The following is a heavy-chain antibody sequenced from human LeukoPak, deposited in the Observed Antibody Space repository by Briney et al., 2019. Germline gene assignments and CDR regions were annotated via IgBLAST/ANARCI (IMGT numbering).Heavy chain of an antibody. J-gene: IGHJ1*01. V-gene: IGHV4-59*08. Sequence: SETLSLTCTVSGGSISSYYWSWIRQPPGKGLEWIGYIYYSGSTNYNPSLKSRVTISVDTSKNQFSLKLSSVTAADTAVYYCASTATYSSSWDDPFQHWGQGTLVTVSS. CDR3: ASTATYSSSWDDPFQH. CDR1: GGSISSYY. D-gene: IGHD6-13*01. CDR2: IYYSGST.